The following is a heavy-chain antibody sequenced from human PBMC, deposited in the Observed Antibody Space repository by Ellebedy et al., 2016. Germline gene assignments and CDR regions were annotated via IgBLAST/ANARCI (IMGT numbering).Heavy chain of an antibody. CDR2: ISAYNGNT. D-gene: IGHD3-16*02. CDR1: GYTFTSYG. CDR3: ARDPNYDYVWGSYRSYYMDV. J-gene: IGHJ6*03. V-gene: IGHV1-18*01. Sequence: ASVKVSXKASGYTFTSYGISWVRQAPGQGLEWMGWISAYNGNTNYAQKLQGRVTMTTDTSTSTAYMELRSLRSDDTAVYYCARDPNYDYVWGSYRSYYMDVWGKGTTVTVSS.